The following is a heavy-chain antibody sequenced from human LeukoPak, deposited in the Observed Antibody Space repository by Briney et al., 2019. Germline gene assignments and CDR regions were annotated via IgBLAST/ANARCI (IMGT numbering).Heavy chain of an antibody. J-gene: IGHJ3*02. V-gene: IGHV4-31*03. CDR2: IYYSGST. CDR1: GGSISSGGYY. D-gene: IGHD1-14*01. CDR3: ARGYRRSDTGAFDI. Sequence: SETLSLTCTVSGGSISSGGYYWSWIRQHPGKGLEWIGYIYYSGSTYYNPSLKSRVTISVDTSKNQFSLKLSSVTAADTAVYYCARGYRRSDTGAFDIWGQGTMVTVSS.